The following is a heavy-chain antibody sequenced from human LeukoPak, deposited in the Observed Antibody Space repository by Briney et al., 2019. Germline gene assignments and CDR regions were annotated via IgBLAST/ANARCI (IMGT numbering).Heavy chain of an antibody. Sequence: SETLSLTCTVSGGSISSYYWSWIRQPPGKGLEWIGYIYYTGSTNYNPSLKSRVTISVDTSKNQLSLKLDSVTAADTAVYYCARLKVTIWYGMDVWGQGTTVTVSS. D-gene: IGHD3-9*01. CDR3: ARLKVTIWYGMDV. J-gene: IGHJ6*02. V-gene: IGHV4-59*08. CDR2: IYYTGST. CDR1: GGSISSYY.